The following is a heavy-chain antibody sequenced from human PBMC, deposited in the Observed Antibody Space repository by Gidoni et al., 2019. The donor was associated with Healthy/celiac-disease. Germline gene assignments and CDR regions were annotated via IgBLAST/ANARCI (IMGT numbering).Heavy chain of an antibody. Sequence: QVQLQQWGAGLLKPSETLSLTCAVYGGSFSGYYWSWIRQPPGKGLEWIGEINHSGSTNYNPSLKSRVTISVDTSKNQFSLKLSSVTAADTAVYYCARGEGILRSHDYWGQGTLVTVSS. D-gene: IGHD4-17*01. CDR1: GGSFSGYY. CDR2: INHSGST. J-gene: IGHJ4*02. V-gene: IGHV4-34*01. CDR3: ARGEGILRSHDY.